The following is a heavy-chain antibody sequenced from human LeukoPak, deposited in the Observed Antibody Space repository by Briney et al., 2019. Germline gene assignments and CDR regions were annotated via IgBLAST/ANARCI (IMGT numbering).Heavy chain of an antibody. J-gene: IGHJ6*03. CDR2: ISGSGGST. D-gene: IGHD3-10*01. CDR1: GFTFSSYG. Sequence: GGSLTLSCAASGFTFSSYGMSWVRQPPGKGRDWVAAISGSGGSTYYADSVKGRFTISRDNSTNTLYLQMNSLRAEDTAVYYSAKSGFGELYYYYYYMDVWGKGTTVTISS. V-gene: IGHV3-23*01. CDR3: AKSGFGELYYYYYYMDV.